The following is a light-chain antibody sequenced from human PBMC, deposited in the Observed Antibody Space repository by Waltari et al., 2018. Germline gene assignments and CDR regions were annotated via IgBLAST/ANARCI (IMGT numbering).Light chain of an antibody. J-gene: IGKJ5*01. Sequence: EIVMTQSPATLSVSPGERVTLSCRASQSVRSSLAWYQPKPGQSPRLLIYGASTRATGSPARFSGSGSGTGFTLTISSLQSEDFALYFCQQYDNWPITFGQGTRLEIK. CDR2: GAS. CDR3: QQYDNWPIT. CDR1: QSVRSS. V-gene: IGKV3-15*01.